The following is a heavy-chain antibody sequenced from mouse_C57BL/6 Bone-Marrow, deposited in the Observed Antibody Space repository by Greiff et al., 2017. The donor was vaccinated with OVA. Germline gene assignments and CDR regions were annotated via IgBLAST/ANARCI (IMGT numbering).Heavy chain of an antibody. V-gene: IGHV1-81*01. CDR1: GYTLTSYG. J-gene: IGHJ1*03. CDR3: ALTQYFNV. CDR2: IYPRSGNT. D-gene: IGHD4-1*01. Sequence: VQLVESGAELARPGASVKLSCKASGYTLTSYGISWVKQRTGQGLEWIGEIYPRSGNTYYNEKFKGKATLTADRSSSTAYMELRSLTSEDAAVYFCALTQYFNVWGTGTTVTVSS.